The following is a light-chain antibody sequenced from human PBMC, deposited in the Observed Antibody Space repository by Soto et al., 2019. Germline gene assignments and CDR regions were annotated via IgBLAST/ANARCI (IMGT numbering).Light chain of an antibody. CDR2: GAS. CDR3: QQYGSSQYT. J-gene: IGKJ2*01. V-gene: IGKV3-20*01. Sequence: EIVLTQSPGTLSLSPGERATLSCRASQSVNNNYLDWYQQKPGQAPRLLIYGASIRATGIPDRFSGSGSGTDFTLTISRLEPEDFAVYYCQQYGSSQYTFGQGTKLEIK. CDR1: QSVNNNY.